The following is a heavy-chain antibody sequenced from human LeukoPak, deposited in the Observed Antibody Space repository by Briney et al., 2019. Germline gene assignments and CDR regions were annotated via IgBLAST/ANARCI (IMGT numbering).Heavy chain of an antibody. Sequence: GGSLRLSCAVSGFTFSDYAMSWVRQGPGKGLEWVSVMSGSGRSTYYADSVKGRFTISRDNSKNTFYLQMSSPRVDDTAIYFCAKARGYCSGGSCYRYAFDIWGQGTMVTVSS. CDR3: AKARGYCSGGSCYRYAFDI. D-gene: IGHD2-15*01. V-gene: IGHV3-23*01. CDR2: MSGSGRST. CDR1: GFTFSDYA. J-gene: IGHJ3*02.